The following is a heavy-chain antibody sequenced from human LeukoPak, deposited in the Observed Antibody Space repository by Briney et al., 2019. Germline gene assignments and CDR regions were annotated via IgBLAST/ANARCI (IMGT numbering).Heavy chain of an antibody. J-gene: IGHJ6*02. CDR2: YNGNT. D-gene: IGHD4-17*01. V-gene: IGHV1-18*01. CDR3: ARDHYGDYPGYYYYGMDV. Sequence: YNGNTNYEQKLQGRVTMTTDTSTSTAYMELNSLRSDDTAVYYCARDHYGDYPGYYYYGMDVWGQGTTVIVSS.